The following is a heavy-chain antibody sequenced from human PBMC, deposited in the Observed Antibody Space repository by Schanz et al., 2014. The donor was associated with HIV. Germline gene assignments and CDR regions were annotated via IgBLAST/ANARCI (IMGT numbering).Heavy chain of an antibody. D-gene: IGHD6-6*01. V-gene: IGHV3-33*01. CDR3: ARDRQPSSYRGLDV. J-gene: IGHJ6*02. Sequence: QVQLVESGGGVVQPGRSLRLSCAASGFTFSSYGMHWVRQAPGKGLEWVAVIWYDGSNKYYADSVKGRFTISRDNSKKTLYLQMNSLRVDDTAVYYCARDRQPSSYRGLDVWGQGTTVTVSS. CDR1: GFTFSSYG. CDR2: IWYDGSNK.